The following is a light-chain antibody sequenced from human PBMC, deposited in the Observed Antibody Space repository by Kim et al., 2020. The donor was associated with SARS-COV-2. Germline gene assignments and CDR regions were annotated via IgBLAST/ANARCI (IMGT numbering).Light chain of an antibody. CDR2: RDS. J-gene: IGLJ1*01. CDR1: NIGSKN. V-gene: IGLV3-9*01. CDR3: QVWDSSNV. Sequence: VSVALRQTARITCGGNNIGSKNVHWYQQKPGQAPVLVIYRDSNRPSGIPERFSGSNSGNTATLTISRAQAGDEADYYCQVWDSSNVFGTGTKVTVL.